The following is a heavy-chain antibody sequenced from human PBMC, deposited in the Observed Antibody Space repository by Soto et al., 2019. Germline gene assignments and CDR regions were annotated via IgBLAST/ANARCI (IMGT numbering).Heavy chain of an antibody. D-gene: IGHD6-19*01. CDR3: ARRARGSGWYGGEGDPNVYGMDV. CDR2: NYPCESYT. J-gene: IGHJ6*02. V-gene: IGHV5-51*01. Sequence: ESLKIFCKGSGYSFSSYLVGWGRQMPGKSLEWKGDNYPCESYTRYSPSFQGQVTISAHKSITTAYQQRSSLKASDTAMYYCARRARGSGWYGGEGDPNVYGMDVWGQGTTVTVSS. CDR1: GYSFSSYL.